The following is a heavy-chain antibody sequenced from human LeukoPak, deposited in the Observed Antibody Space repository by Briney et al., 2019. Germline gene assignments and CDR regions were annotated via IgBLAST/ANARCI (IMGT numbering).Heavy chain of an antibody. Sequence: SETLSLTCTVSGGSINYYYWNWIRQPPGKGLEWIGYIHSSGNTRYNPSLRSRVTMSVETSKNQFSLRLTSVTPADTAVYYRARVGRYCSGGSCYGENWFDPWGQGTLVTVSS. CDR3: ARVGRYCSGGSCYGENWFDP. J-gene: IGHJ5*02. D-gene: IGHD2-15*01. V-gene: IGHV4-59*01. CDR2: IHSSGNT. CDR1: GGSINYYY.